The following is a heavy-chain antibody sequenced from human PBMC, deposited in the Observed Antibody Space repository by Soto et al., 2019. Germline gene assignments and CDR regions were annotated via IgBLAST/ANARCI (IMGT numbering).Heavy chain of an antibody. CDR2: ISSDGDRI. Sequence: GSLRLSCSASGFTFSSYSMHWVRQSPGKGLQYLSHISSDGDRIYYADSVRGRFTISRDNSNNMLYLQMNSLGPDDSAVYYCVGALTYEVPYYYYGMDVWGQGTTVTVSS. J-gene: IGHJ6*02. CDR1: GFTFSSYS. CDR3: VGALTYEVPYYYYGMDV. V-gene: IGHV3-64D*06. D-gene: IGHD3-3*01.